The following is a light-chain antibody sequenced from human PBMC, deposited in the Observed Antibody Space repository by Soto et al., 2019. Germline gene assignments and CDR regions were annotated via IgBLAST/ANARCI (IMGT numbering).Light chain of an antibody. CDR3: LQYNNGHT. J-gene: IGKJ4*01. V-gene: IGKV1-5*03. Sequence: DIEMTQSTSTLSGSVGDRVTITCRASQTISSWLAWYQQKPGKAPKILIYKASTLKSGVPSRFSVSGSGTEFTLTVSGLQPEEFAVYYCLQYNNGHTFGGGTKVDI. CDR1: QTISSW. CDR2: KAS.